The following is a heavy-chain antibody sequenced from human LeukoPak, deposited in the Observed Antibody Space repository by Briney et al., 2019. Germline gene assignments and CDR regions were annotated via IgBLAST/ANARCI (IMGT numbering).Heavy chain of an antibody. J-gene: IGHJ3*02. CDR3: ARPLTYYYDSNGRYAFEI. V-gene: IGHV1-18*01. CDR2: ISAYNGDT. D-gene: IGHD3-22*01. CDR1: GYRFSSYG. Sequence: GASVKVSCKASGYRFSSYGIIWVRQAPGQGLEWVGWISAYNGDTNSAQKFQGRVTMTTDTSASTAYMELRSLRSDDTAVYYCARPLTYYYDSNGRYAFEIWGQGTMVAVSS.